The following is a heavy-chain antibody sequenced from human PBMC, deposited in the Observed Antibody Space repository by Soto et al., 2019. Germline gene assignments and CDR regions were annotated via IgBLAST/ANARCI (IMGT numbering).Heavy chain of an antibody. CDR2: INAGNGNT. D-gene: IGHD2-15*01. CDR1: GYTFTSYA. V-gene: IGHV1-3*01. J-gene: IGHJ6*02. Sequence: ASVKVSCKASGYTFTSYAMHWVRQAPGQRLEWMGWINAGNGNTKYAQKFQGRVSITRDTSTSTAYMELRSLRSDDTAVYYCARSVENVVVVAATGLGRYGMDVWGQGTTVTVSS. CDR3: ARSVENVVVVAATGLGRYGMDV.